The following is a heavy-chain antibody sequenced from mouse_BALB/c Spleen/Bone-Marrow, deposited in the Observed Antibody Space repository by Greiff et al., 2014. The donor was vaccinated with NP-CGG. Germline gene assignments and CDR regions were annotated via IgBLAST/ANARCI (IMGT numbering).Heavy chain of an antibody. Sequence: EVQGVESGGGLVKPGGSLKLSCAVSGFAFSSYDMSWVRQTPEKRLDWVAYISSGGGSTYYPDIVKGRFTISRDNAKNTLYLQMSSLKSEDTAMYYCARHKLGRWYVDVWGAGTTVTVSS. J-gene: IGHJ1*01. D-gene: IGHD4-1*01. CDR2: ISSGGGST. CDR1: GFAFSSYD. V-gene: IGHV5-12-1*01. CDR3: ARHKLGRWYVDV.